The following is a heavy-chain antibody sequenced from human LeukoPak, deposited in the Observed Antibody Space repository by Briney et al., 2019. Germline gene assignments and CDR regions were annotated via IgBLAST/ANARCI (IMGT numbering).Heavy chain of an antibody. J-gene: IGHJ5*02. Sequence: PSETLSPTCAVYGGSFSGYYWSWIRQPPGKGLEWIGEINHSGSTNYNPSLKSRVTISVDTSKNQFSLKLSSVTAADTAVYYCAGECSSTSCHTPDNWFDPWGQGTLVTVSS. CDR2: INHSGST. CDR1: GGSFSGYY. D-gene: IGHD2-2*02. V-gene: IGHV4-34*01. CDR3: AGECSSTSCHTPDNWFDP.